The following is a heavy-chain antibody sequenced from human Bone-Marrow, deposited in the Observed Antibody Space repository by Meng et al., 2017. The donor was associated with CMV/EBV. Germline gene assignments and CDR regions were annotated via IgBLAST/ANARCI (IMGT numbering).Heavy chain of an antibody. V-gene: IGHV1-2*02. J-gene: IGHJ5*02. CDR1: GYTFTGYY. CDR2: ISPNSGGT. CDR3: ARSRAVAGKAAPNWFDP. Sequence: ASVKVSCKASGYTFTGYYMHWVRQAPGQGLEWMGWISPNSGGTNYAQKFQGRVTMTRDTSINTAYMELSRLRSDDTAVYYCARSRAVAGKAAPNWFDPWGQGTLVTVSS. D-gene: IGHD6-19*01.